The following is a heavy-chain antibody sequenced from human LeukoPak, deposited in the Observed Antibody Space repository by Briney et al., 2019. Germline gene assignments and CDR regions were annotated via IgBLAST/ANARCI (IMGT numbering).Heavy chain of an antibody. CDR3: ARVWGCSSTSCYPWFDP. Sequence: SETLSLTCTVSGGSISSSSYYWGWIRQPPGQGLEWIGSIYYSGSTYYNPSLKSRVTISVDTSKNQFSLKLSSVTAADSAVYYCARVWGCSSTSCYPWFDPWGQGTLVTVSS. CDR2: IYYSGST. V-gene: IGHV4-39*07. CDR1: GGSISSSSYY. J-gene: IGHJ5*02. D-gene: IGHD2-2*01.